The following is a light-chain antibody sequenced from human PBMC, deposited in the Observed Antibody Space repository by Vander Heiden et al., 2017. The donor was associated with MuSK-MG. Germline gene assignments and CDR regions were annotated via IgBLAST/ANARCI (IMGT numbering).Light chain of an antibody. CDR2: DVS. J-gene: IGLJ2*01. V-gene: IGLV2-14*01. CDR3: ISDTSRSTMV. Sequence: QSALTQPACVSGSTGQSLTISCTGTSSDVGGYNYVSWYAQHAGKAPKLMIYDVSTRPSGVSNRFSGSKSDDTSSLTISVLQAEDEADYYCISDTSRSTMVFGGGTKVTVL. CDR1: SSDVGGYNY.